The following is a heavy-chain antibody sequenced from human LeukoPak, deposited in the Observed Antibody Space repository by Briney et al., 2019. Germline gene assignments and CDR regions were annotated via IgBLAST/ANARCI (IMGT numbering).Heavy chain of an antibody. J-gene: IGHJ4*02. CDR3: AKERVYDSSGYYIYFDY. V-gene: IGHV3-23*01. Sequence: GGSLRLSCPPSGSTFISYTMSWVGQPPGKGLEWVSTIRGIVGSTYYAASVKGRFTISRATSKHTLNLQMNSLRAEDTAVYYCAKERVYDSSGYYIYFDYWGQGTLVTVSS. D-gene: IGHD3-22*01. CDR2: IRGIVGST. CDR1: GSTFISYT.